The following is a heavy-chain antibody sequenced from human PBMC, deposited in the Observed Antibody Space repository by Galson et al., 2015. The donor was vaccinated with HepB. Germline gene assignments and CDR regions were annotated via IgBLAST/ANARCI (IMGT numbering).Heavy chain of an antibody. J-gene: IGHJ1*01. CDR2: IWYDGSNK. V-gene: IGHV3-33*08. CDR3: ATRSGASGWYSYFQH. Sequence: SLRLSCAASGFTFSSYGMHWVRQAPGKGLERVAVIWYDGSNKYYADSVKGRFTISRDNSKNTLYLQMNSLRVEDTAVYYCATRSGASGWYSYFQHWGQGTLVTVSS. D-gene: IGHD6-19*01. CDR1: GFTFSSYG.